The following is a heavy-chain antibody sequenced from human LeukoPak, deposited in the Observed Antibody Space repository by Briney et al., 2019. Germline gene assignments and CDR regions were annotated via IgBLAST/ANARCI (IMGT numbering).Heavy chain of an antibody. CDR2: IYHSGST. D-gene: IGHD2-2*01. Sequence: SETLSLTCTVSGGSISSYYWSWIRQPPGKGLEWIGYIYHSGSTYYNPSLKSRVTISVDRSKNQFSLKLSSVTAADTAVYYCARNTGVVVPAAMDYYYYMDVWGKGTTVTVSS. CDR1: GGSISSYY. J-gene: IGHJ6*03. CDR3: ARNTGVVVPAAMDYYYYMDV. V-gene: IGHV4-59*12.